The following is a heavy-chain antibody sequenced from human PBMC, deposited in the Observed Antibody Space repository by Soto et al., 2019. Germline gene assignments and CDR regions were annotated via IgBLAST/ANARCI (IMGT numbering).Heavy chain of an antibody. CDR2: IIPIFGTP. D-gene: IGHD2-15*01. CDR3: ARAPRDCSGPSCYSPTVLGYCYGMYV. CDR1: GGSLSNYP. Sequence: QVQLVQSGAEVKKPGSSVKVSCKASGGSLSNYPIVWVRRAPGQGLECMGGIIPIFGTPTYSQQLQGRVTVTEDKPTRTAYMELSSLRTEETAVYYCARAPRDCSGPSCYSPTVLGYCYGMYVWGQGTRVIVS. J-gene: IGHJ6*02. V-gene: IGHV1-69*14.